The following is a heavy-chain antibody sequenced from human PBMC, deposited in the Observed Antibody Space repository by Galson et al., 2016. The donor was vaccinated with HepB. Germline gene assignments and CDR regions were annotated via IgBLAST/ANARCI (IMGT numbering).Heavy chain of an antibody. CDR1: GVSLSSDY. CDR2: IYYSGGST. CDR3: ARVRIAVAENSYFFDS. D-gene: IGHD6-19*01. Sequence: SETLSLTCTVSGVSLSSDYWSWIRQPPGKGLEWIGYIYYSGGSTNYNPSLKSRVTISVDTLKNQFSLKLSSVTAADTAVYFCARVRIAVAENSYFFDSWGQGTLVTVSS. V-gene: IGHV4-59*01. J-gene: IGHJ4*02.